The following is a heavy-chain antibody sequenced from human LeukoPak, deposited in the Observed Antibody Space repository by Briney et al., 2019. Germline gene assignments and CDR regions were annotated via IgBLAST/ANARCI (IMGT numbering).Heavy chain of an antibody. J-gene: IGHJ4*02. D-gene: IGHD3-9*01. CDR2: IKSKTDGGTT. CDR1: GFTFSSYG. Sequence: KSGGTLRLSCAASGFTFSSYGMSWVRQAPGKGLEWVGRIKSKTDGGTTDYAAPVKGRFTISRDDSKNTLYLQMNSLKTEDTAVYYCTTDLGYDILTGYPIEPFDYWGQGTLVTVSS. V-gene: IGHV3-15*01. CDR3: TTDLGYDILTGYPIEPFDY.